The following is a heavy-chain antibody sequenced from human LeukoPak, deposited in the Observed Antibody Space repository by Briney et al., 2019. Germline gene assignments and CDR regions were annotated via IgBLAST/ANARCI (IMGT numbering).Heavy chain of an antibody. Sequence: SVKVSCKASGGTFSSYAISWVRQAPGQGLEWMGGIIPIFGTANYAQKFQGRVTITADESTSTAYMELSSLRSEDTAVYYCARNNLRITIFGVVIGGYWFDPWGQGTLVTVSS. CDR3: ARNNLRITIFGVVIGGYWFDP. D-gene: IGHD3-3*01. J-gene: IGHJ5*02. CDR2: IIPIFGTA. CDR1: GGTFSSYA. V-gene: IGHV1-69*13.